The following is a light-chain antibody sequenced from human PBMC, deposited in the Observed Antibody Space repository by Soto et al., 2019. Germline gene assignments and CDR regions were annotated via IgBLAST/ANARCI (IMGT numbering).Light chain of an antibody. J-gene: IGKJ2*01. CDR1: QSVSSSS. V-gene: IGKV3-20*01. Sequence: EIVLTQSPGTLSLSPGERATLSCRASQSVSSSSLARYQQKPGQAPRLLIYGASSRATGIPDRFSGSGSGTDFTLTISRLETDDFAVFYCQQYGSSPYTFGQGTKLEIK. CDR2: GAS. CDR3: QQYGSSPYT.